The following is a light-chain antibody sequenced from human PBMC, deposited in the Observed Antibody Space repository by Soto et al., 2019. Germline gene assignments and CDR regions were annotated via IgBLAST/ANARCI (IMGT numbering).Light chain of an antibody. CDR3: QQYGSSPRT. Sequence: IVLTHSPGTLSLSPWERATLSFRSSRSVSSSYLAWYQQKPGQAPRLLIYGASSRATGIPDRFSGSGSGTDFTLTISRLEPEDFAVYYCQQYGSSPRTFGQGTKVDIK. CDR1: RSVSSSY. CDR2: GAS. V-gene: IGKV3-20*01. J-gene: IGKJ1*01.